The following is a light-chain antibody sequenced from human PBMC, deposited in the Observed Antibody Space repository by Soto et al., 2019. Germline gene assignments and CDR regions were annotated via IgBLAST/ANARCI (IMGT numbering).Light chain of an antibody. CDR1: SSEVGDYDY. V-gene: IGLV2-14*01. Sequence: QSALTQPASGSGSPGQSITISCTGTSSEVGDYDYVSWYQQYAGKAPKMMIYEVSNRPSGVSNRFSGSKSGNTASLTISGLQAEDEADYYCSSYTSSNTLLFGGGTKLTVL. CDR3: SSYTSSNTLL. J-gene: IGLJ2*01. CDR2: EVS.